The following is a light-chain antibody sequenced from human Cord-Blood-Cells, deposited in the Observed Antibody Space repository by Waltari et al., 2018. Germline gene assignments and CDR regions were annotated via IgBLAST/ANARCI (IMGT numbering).Light chain of an antibody. CDR2: EVS. J-gene: IGLJ3*02. V-gene: IGLV2-23*02. Sequence: QSALTQPASVSGSPGQSITISCTGTISDVGSYNLVSWYQQHPGKAPKLMIYEVSKRPSGVSNRFSGSKSGNTASLTISGLQAEDEADYYCCSYAGSSTFWVFGGGTKLTVL. CDR3: CSYAGSSTFWV. CDR1: ISDVGSYNL.